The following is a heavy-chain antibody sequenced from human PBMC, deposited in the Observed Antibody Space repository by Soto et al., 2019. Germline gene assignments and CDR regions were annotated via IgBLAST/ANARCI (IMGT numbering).Heavy chain of an antibody. Sequence: GGSLRLSCAASGFNFRSYGMNWVRKEPGKGLEWVSYISSSSSTIYYADSVKGRFTISRDNAKNSLYLQMNSLRAEDTAVYYCARDIMEYNWNEYDAFDIWGQGTMVTVSS. CDR2: ISSSSSTI. D-gene: IGHD1-1*01. J-gene: IGHJ3*02. V-gene: IGHV3-48*01. CDR1: GFNFRSYG. CDR3: ARDIMEYNWNEYDAFDI.